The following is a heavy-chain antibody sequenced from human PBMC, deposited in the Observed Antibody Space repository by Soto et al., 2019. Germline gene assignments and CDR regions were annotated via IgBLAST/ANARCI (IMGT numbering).Heavy chain of an antibody. J-gene: IGHJ4*02. CDR3: ANCTLTGVVY. CDR1: GFTFSSYA. V-gene: IGHV3-23*01. Sequence: GGSVRLSCAASGFTFSSYAMSWVRQAPGKGLEWVSGISGSGGRTYYADSVKGRFTISRDNSKNTLYLQMNSLRAEDTAVYYCANCTLTGVVYWGQGTLVTVSS. D-gene: IGHD7-27*01. CDR2: ISGSGGRT.